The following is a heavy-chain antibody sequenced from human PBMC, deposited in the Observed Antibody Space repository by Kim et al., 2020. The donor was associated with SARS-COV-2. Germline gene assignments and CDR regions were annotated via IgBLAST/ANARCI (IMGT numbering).Heavy chain of an antibody. D-gene: IGHD3-3*01. J-gene: IGHJ3*02. V-gene: IGHV3-49*02. CDR3: TRVPLTIFGVVTVDDAFDI. Sequence: GRFTISRDDSKSIAYLQMNSLKTEDTAVYYCTRVPLTIFGVVTVDDAFDIWGQGTMVTVSS.